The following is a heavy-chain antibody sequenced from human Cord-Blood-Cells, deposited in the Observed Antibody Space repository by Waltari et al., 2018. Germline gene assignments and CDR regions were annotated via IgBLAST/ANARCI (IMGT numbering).Heavy chain of an antibody. D-gene: IGHD3-10*01. CDR1: GGSFSCYY. Sequence: QVQLQQWGAGLLKPSETLSLTCAVYGGSFSCYYWSWIRQPPGKGLEWIGEINHSGSTNYHPSLKSRVNISVDTSKNQFSLKLSSVTAADTAVYYCARDRTGRQLLWFGESPYYFDYWGQGTLVTVSS. CDR3: ARDRTGRQLLWFGESPYYFDY. J-gene: IGHJ4*02. CDR2: INHSGST. V-gene: IGHV4-34*01.